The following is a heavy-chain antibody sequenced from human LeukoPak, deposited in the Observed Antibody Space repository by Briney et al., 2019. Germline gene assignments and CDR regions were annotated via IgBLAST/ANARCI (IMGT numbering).Heavy chain of an antibody. CDR3: ASRRRGFYDYVWGSQLDY. D-gene: IGHD3-16*01. V-gene: IGHV4-39*01. J-gene: IGHJ4*02. Sequence: PSETLSLTCTVSGGSISSSSYYWGWIRQPPGKGLEWIGGIYYSGSTYYNPSLKSRVTISVDTSKNQFSLKLSSVTAADTAVYYCASRRRGFYDYVWGSQLDYWGQGTLVTVSS. CDR2: IYYSGST. CDR1: GGSISSSSYY.